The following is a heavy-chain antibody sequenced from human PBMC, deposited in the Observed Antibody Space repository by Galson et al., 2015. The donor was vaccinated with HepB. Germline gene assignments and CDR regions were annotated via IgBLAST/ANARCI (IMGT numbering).Heavy chain of an antibody. CDR2: ISAYNGNT. CDR1: GYTFTSYG. Sequence: SVKVSCKASGYTFTSYGISWVRQAPGQGLEWMGWISAYNGNTNYAQKLQGRVTMTTDTSTSTAYMELRSLRSDDTAVYYCAKDQPIAAAGGYYYYGMDVWGQGTTVTVSS. J-gene: IGHJ6*02. D-gene: IGHD6-13*01. CDR3: AKDQPIAAAGGYYYYGMDV. V-gene: IGHV1-18*04.